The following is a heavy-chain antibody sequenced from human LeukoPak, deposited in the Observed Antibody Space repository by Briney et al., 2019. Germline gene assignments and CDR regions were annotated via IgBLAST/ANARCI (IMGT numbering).Heavy chain of an antibody. V-gene: IGHV3-30*02. CDR2: IRYDGSNK. Sequence: GGSLRLSCAASGFTFSSYGMHWVRQAPGKGLEWVAFIRYDGSNKYYADSVKGRFTISRDNSKNTLYLQMNSLRADDTALYYCTREQDREAAATVIGDYWGQGVLVTVSS. J-gene: IGHJ4*02. CDR3: TREQDREAAATVIGDY. CDR1: GFTFSSYG. D-gene: IGHD2-15*01.